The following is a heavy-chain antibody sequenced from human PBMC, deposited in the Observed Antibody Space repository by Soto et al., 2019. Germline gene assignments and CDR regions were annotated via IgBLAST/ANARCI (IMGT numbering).Heavy chain of an antibody. Sequence: SETLSLTCTVSGGSISSYYWSWIRQPPGKGLEWIGYIYYSGSTNYNPSLKSRVTISVGTSKNQFSLKLSSVTAADTAVYYCAREGESGSYYLQAFDIWGQGTMVTVSS. J-gene: IGHJ3*02. V-gene: IGHV4-59*01. D-gene: IGHD1-26*01. CDR1: GGSISSYY. CDR3: AREGESGSYYLQAFDI. CDR2: IYYSGST.